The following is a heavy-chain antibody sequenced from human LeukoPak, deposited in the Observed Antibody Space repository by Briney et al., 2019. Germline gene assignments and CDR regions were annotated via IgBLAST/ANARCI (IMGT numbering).Heavy chain of an antibody. CDR3: ARAQWLEVLYGMDV. V-gene: IGHV4-30-2*01. Sequence: PSQTLSLTCTVSGGSISSGGYYWSWIRQPPGKGLEWIGYIYHSGSTYYNPSLKSRVTISVDTSKNQFSLKLSSVTAADTAVYYCARAQWLEVLYGMDVWGQGTTVTVSS. CDR2: IYHSGST. CDR1: GGSISSGGYY. D-gene: IGHD6-19*01. J-gene: IGHJ6*02.